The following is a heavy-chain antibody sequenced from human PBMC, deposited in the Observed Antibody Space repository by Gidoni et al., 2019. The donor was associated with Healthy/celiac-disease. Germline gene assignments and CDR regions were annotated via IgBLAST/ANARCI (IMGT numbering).Heavy chain of an antibody. J-gene: IGHJ4*02. D-gene: IGHD3-3*02. CDR2: IRTKPNNYAT. V-gene: IGHV3-73*01. CDR3: TSSRTPFEGFDY. Sequence: RQAPGKGLEWVGRIRTKPNNYATIYAASLEGRFTISRDDSENTAYLQMNSLKTEDTAVYYCTSSRTPFEGFDYWGQGTLVTVSS.